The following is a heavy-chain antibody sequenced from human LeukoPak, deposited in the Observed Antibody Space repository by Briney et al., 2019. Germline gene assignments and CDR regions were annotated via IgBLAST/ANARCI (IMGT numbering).Heavy chain of an antibody. Sequence: GGSLRLSCVASGFTFSRYWMSWVRQVPRKGLEWVANIKQGGGEIYYVDSVKGRFTISRDNAKNSLYLQMNSLRAEDTAVYYCARVERSMARGGDVWGQGTTVTVSS. D-gene: IGHD3-10*01. CDR2: IKQGGGEI. V-gene: IGHV3-7*03. J-gene: IGHJ6*02. CDR3: ARVERSMARGGDV. CDR1: GFTFSRYW.